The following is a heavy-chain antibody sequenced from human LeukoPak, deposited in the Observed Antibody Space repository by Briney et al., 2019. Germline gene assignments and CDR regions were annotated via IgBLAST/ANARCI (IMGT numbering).Heavy chain of an antibody. CDR2: INHSGST. V-gene: IGHV4-34*01. Sequence: SETLSLTCAVYGGSFSGYYWSWLRQPPGKGLEWIGEINHSGSTNYNPSLKSRVTISVDTSKNQFSLKLSSVTAADTAVYYCASGIAAAGHDAFDIWGQGTMVTVSS. D-gene: IGHD6-13*01. J-gene: IGHJ3*02. CDR1: GGSFSGYY. CDR3: ASGIAAAGHDAFDI.